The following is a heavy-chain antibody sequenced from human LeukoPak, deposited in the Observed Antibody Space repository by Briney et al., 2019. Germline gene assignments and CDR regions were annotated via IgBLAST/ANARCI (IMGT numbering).Heavy chain of an antibody. Sequence: ASVKVSCKASGYNFISYYMHWVRQAPGQGLEWTGIINPSGGSTSYAQKFQDRVTMTRDTSTSTVYMGLSSLKSEDTAVYYCAREDVVLVDAVRYYYYGMDVWGQGTTVTVSS. D-gene: IGHD2-8*01. CDR1: GYNFISYY. J-gene: IGHJ6*02. V-gene: IGHV1-46*01. CDR2: INPSGGST. CDR3: AREDVVLVDAVRYYYYGMDV.